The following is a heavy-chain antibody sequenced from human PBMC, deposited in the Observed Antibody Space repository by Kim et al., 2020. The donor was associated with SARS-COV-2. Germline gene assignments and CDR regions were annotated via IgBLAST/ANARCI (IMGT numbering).Heavy chain of an antibody. V-gene: IGHV3-7*01. Sequence: GGSLRLSCAASGFTFSSYWMSWVRQAPGKGLEWVSNIKQDGSEKYYVDSVKGRFTTSRDKAKNSLYLQMNRLRAEDTAVYYCARDQSRITIFGVVINYYFMDVWGKGTPVTVSS. CDR3: ARDQSRITIFGVVINYYFMDV. J-gene: IGHJ6*03. CDR2: IKQDGSEK. CDR1: GFTFSSYW. D-gene: IGHD3-3*01.